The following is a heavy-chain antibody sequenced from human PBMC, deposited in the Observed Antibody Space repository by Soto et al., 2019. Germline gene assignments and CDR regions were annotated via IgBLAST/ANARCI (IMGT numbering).Heavy chain of an antibody. V-gene: IGHV1-58*01. D-gene: IGHD1-26*01. CDR3: AADSGSDGWFDP. Sequence: SVKVSCKASGFTFTSSAVPWVRQARGQGRGWIGWIVGGSGNTNYAQNFQERVTITTGMPTSTAHMELSSRRSEAPAVYYCAADSGSDGWFDPWGQGTLVTASS. CDR2: IVGGSGNT. CDR1: GFTFTSSA. J-gene: IGHJ5*02.